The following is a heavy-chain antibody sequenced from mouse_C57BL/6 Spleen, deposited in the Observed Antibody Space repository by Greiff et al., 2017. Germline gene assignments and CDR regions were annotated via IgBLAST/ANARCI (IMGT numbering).Heavy chain of an antibody. D-gene: IGHD2-5*01. CDR1: GYSITSGYY. CDR2: ISYDGSN. CDR3: ARGVYRNYVPYFDV. J-gene: IGHJ1*03. Sequence: QSGPGLVKPSQSLSLTCSVTGYSITSGYYWNWIRQFPGNKLEWMGYISYDGSNNYNPSLKNRISITRDTSKNQFFLKLNSVTTEDTATYYCARGVYRNYVPYFDVWGTGTTVTVSS. V-gene: IGHV3-6*01.